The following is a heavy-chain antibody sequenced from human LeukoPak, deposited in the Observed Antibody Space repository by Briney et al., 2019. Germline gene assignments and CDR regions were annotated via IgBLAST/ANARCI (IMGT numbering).Heavy chain of an antibody. D-gene: IGHD6-19*01. CDR1: GYTVTSYY. CDR2: ISAYNGNT. Sequence: ASVKVSCKASGYTVTSYYMHWVRQAPGQGLEWMGWISAYNGNTNYAQKLQGRVTMTTDTSTSTAYMELRSLRSDDTAVYYCARDLERAIAVAGTAGDYWGQGTLVTVSS. V-gene: IGHV1-18*04. J-gene: IGHJ4*02. CDR3: ARDLERAIAVAGTAGDY.